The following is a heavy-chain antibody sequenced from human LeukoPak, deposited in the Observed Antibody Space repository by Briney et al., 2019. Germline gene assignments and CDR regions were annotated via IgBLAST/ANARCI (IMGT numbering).Heavy chain of an antibody. CDR3: ARGVGGFWSGYYFDY. Sequence: PSETLSLTCAVSGGFFSDYYWSWIRQPPGKGLEWIGEINQSGRTNYNPSLKSRVTISVDTSKNQFSLKLSSVTAADTAVYYCARGVGGFWSGYYFDYWGQGTLVTVSS. J-gene: IGHJ4*02. CDR1: GGFFSDYY. CDR2: INQSGRT. V-gene: IGHV4-34*01. D-gene: IGHD3-3*01.